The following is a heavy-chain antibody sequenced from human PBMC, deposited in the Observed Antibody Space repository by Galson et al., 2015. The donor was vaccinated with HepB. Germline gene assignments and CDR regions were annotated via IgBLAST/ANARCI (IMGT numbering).Heavy chain of an antibody. CDR1: GFTFSDHY. D-gene: IGHD5-24*01. CDR3: ARAGREGFYLWD. CDR2: SGNKAKNYMT. Sequence: SLRLSCAASGFTFSDHYMDWVRQAPGKGLEWLGRSGNKAKNYMTQYAASVRGRFTISGDDSKKSLYLQMNSLKTEDTAVYFCARAGREGFYLWDWGQGTLVTVSS. V-gene: IGHV3-72*01. J-gene: IGHJ4*02.